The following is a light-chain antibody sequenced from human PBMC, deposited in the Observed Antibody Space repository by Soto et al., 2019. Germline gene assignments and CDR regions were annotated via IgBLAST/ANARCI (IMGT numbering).Light chain of an antibody. J-gene: IGLJ2*01. V-gene: IGLV4-69*01. CDR3: QAWDSGTVV. Sequence: QSVLTQSPSASASLGASVKRTCTLSSGHSSYAIAWHQQQPEKGPRYLMKLNSDGSHSKGDGIPDRFSGSSSGAERYLTISRLQSEDESEYYCQAWDSGTVVFGGGTKLTVL. CDR2: LNSDGSH. CDR1: SGHSSYA.